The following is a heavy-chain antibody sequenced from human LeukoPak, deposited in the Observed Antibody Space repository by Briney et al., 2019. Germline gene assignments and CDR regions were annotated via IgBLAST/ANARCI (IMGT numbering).Heavy chain of an antibody. Sequence: SETLSLTCAVYGGSFSGHYWSWIRQPPGKGLEWIGYIYYSGSTNYNPSLKSRVTISVDTSKNQFSLKLSSVTAADTAVYYCARGYYYGSGSYSSYYYYYMDVWGKGTTVTVSS. CDR2: IYYSGST. CDR1: GGSFSGHY. D-gene: IGHD3-10*01. J-gene: IGHJ6*03. CDR3: ARGYYYGSGSYSSYYYYYMDV. V-gene: IGHV4-59*11.